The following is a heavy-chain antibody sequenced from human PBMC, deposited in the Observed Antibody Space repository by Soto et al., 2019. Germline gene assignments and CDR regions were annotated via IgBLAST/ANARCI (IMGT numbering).Heavy chain of an antibody. CDR2: IWYDGSNK. CDR1: GFTFSSYG. J-gene: IGHJ6*02. V-gene: IGHV3-33*01. D-gene: IGHD5-12*01. Sequence: GGSLRLSCAASGFTFSSYGMHWVRQAPGKGLEWVAVIWYDGSNKYYADSVKGRFTISRDNSKNTLYLQMNSLRAEDTAVYYCARIRFRGYSGYDQVSSNLSYYYYGMDVWGQGTTVTVSS. CDR3: ARIRFRGYSGYDQVSSNLSYYYYGMDV.